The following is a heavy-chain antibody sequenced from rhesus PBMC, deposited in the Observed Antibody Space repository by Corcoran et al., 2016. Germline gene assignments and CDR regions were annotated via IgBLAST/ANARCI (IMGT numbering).Heavy chain of an antibody. V-gene: IGHV4-65*01. CDR2: IYGGSGST. CDR3: ARRLATVTLSYFDY. J-gene: IGHJ4*01. CDR1: GGSISSSNW. D-gene: IGHD5-36*02. Sequence: QVQLQESGPGLVKPSETLSLTCAVSGGSISSSNWWRWIRQPPGKGLEGIGYIYGGSGSTSYNPSLKSRFTISTDTSKNQFSLKLSSVTAADTAVYYCARRLATVTLSYFDYWGQGVLVTVSS.